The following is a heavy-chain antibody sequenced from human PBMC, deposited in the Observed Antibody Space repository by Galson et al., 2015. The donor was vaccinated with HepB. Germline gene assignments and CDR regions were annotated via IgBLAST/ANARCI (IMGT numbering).Heavy chain of an antibody. CDR2: INPNRGGT. V-gene: IGHV1-2*06. Sequence: SVKVSCKASGYTFTGYYMHWVRQAPGQGLEWMGRINPNRGGTNYAQKFQGRVTMTRDTSISTAYMELSRLRSDDTAVYYCARSGETVAGFDYWGQGTLVTVSS. D-gene: IGHD6-19*01. J-gene: IGHJ4*02. CDR1: GYTFTGYY. CDR3: ARSGETVAGFDY.